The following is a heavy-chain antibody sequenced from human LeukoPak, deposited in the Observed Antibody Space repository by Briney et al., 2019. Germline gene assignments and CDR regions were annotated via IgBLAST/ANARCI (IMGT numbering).Heavy chain of an antibody. D-gene: IGHD5-24*01. CDR2: IDHRGDT. Sequence: SETLSVTCAVYGGSFSRYYWSWIRQSPGKGLEWIAEIDHRGDTNYNPSVKSRVTISVDTSKNQFSLKVRSLSAADTALYYCARGATISETGYFDFWGQGTLVTVSS. V-gene: IGHV4-34*01. CDR3: ARGATISETGYFDF. J-gene: IGHJ4*03. CDR1: GGSFSRYY.